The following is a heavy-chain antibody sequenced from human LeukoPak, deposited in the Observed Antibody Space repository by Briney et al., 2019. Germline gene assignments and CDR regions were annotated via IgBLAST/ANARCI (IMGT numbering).Heavy chain of an antibody. J-gene: IGHJ4*02. CDR3: AKLVVLDSSWPHFNY. CDR2: ISGSGGST. CDR1: GFTFSSYA. Sequence: GGSLRLSCAASGFTFSSYAMSWVRQAPGKGLEWVSAISGSGGSTYYADSVKGRFTISRDNSKNTLYLQMNGLRAEDTAVYYCAKLVVLDSSWPHFNYWGQGTLVTVSS. D-gene: IGHD6-13*01. V-gene: IGHV3-23*01.